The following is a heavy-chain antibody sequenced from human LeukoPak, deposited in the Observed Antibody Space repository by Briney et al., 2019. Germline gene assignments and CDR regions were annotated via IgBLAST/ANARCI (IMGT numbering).Heavy chain of an antibody. J-gene: IGHJ4*02. D-gene: IGHD5-18*01. Sequence: GGSLRLSCAASGFTFSSYSMNWVRQAPGKGLEWVSSISSSSSYIYYADSVKGRFTISRDNAKNSLYLQMNSLRAEDTAVYYCARAPGYRGFLDYWGQGNLVTVSS. CDR3: ARAPGYRGFLDY. CDR2: ISSSSSYI. V-gene: IGHV3-21*01. CDR1: GFTFSSYS.